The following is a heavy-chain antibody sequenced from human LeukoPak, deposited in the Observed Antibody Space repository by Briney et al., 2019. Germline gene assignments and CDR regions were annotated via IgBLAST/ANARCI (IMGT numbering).Heavy chain of an antibody. J-gene: IGHJ5*02. D-gene: IGHD3-22*01. V-gene: IGHV4-31*03. CDR1: GGSISSGGYY. CDR3: ARVNYYDSRFDP. Sequence: KSSQTLSLTCTVSGGSISSGGYYWSWIRQHPGKGLEWIGYIYYSGSTYYNPSLKSRVTISVDTSKNQFSLKLSSVTAADTAVYYCARVNYYDSRFDPWGQGTLVTVSS. CDR2: IYYSGST.